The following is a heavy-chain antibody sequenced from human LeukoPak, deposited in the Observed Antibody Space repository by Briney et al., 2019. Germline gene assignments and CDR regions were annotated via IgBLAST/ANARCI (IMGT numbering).Heavy chain of an antibody. CDR3: AKDSKYYYDSSGYS. V-gene: IGHV3-23*01. D-gene: IGHD3-22*01. Sequence: GGSLRLSCAASGFTFSSYAMSWVRQAPGKGLEWVSAISGSGGSTYYADSVKGRFTISRDNSKNTLYLQMNSLRAEDTAVYYCAKDSKYYYDSSGYSWGQGTLVTVSS. CDR2: ISGSGGST. J-gene: IGHJ1*01. CDR1: GFTFSSYA.